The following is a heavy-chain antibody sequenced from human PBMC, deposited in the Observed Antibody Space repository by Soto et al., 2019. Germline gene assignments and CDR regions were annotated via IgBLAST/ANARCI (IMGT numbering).Heavy chain of an antibody. CDR1: GDRFNSYA. CDR3: ARDRADRGFDY. D-gene: IGHD3-10*01. J-gene: IGHJ4*02. CDR2: VLPVLGTT. Sequence: QVQLEQSGAEVKKPGSSVKVSCKASGDRFNSYAISWVRQAPGQGLEWVGTVLPVLGTTNYAQKLRGRVTITADEWTSTAYMELGSLTSDDTAIYYCARDRADRGFDYWGQGTLVTVSS. V-gene: IGHV1-69*18.